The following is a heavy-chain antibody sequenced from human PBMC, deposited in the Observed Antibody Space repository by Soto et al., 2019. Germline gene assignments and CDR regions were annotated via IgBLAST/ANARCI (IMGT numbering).Heavy chain of an antibody. D-gene: IGHD5-12*01. CDR3: ANSDDYNYGGPGGQNDC. CDR1: GFTFRNYN. CDR2: ISIGGTTI. J-gene: IGHJ4*02. V-gene: IGHV3-48*01. Sequence: GGSLRLSCAASGFTFRNYNMNWVRQAPGKGQEKVSHISIGGTTIDYADSVKGRFTISIDNAENSLYLQMNSLGAEDTALYYCANSDDYNYGGPGGQNDCWGQGTLVTVST.